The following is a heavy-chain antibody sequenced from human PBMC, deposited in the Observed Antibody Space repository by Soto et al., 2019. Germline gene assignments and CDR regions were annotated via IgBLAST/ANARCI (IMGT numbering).Heavy chain of an antibody. Sequence: ASVKVSCKASGYTFTGYYMHWVRQAPGQGLEWMGWINPNSGGTNYAQKFQGWVTMTRDTSISTAYMELSRLRSDDTAVYYCAREAAAGTPGGYYHYYMDVWGKGTTVTVSS. CDR3: AREAAAGTPGGYYHYYMDV. CDR2: INPNSGGT. J-gene: IGHJ6*03. V-gene: IGHV1-2*04. CDR1: GYTFTGYY. D-gene: IGHD6-13*01.